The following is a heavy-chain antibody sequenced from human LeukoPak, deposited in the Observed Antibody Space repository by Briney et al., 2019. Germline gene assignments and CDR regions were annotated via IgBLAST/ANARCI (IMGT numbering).Heavy chain of an antibody. CDR1: GYTFTGYY. V-gene: IGHV1-2*02. D-gene: IGHD3-22*01. Sequence: ASVKVSCKASGYTFTGYYMHWVRQAPGQGLEWMGWINPNSGCTNYAQKFQGRVTMTRDTSISTAYMELSRLRSDDTAVYYCARDPYYYDSSGLSGYWGQGTLVTVSS. J-gene: IGHJ4*02. CDR3: ARDPYYYDSSGLSGY. CDR2: INPNSGCT.